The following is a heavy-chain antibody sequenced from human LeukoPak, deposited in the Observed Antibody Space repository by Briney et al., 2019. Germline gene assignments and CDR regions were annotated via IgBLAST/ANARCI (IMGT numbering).Heavy chain of an antibody. CDR3: AKASSGWPPFSVDY. D-gene: IGHD1-26*01. Sequence: PGGSLRLSCTASGFAVSNNYMSWVRQAPGKGLEWVSLIYNAVTYADSVKGRFTISRDDSKNTLNLQMNSLRADDTAVYYCAKASSGWPPFSVDYWGQGTLVTVSS. J-gene: IGHJ4*02. CDR1: GFAVSNNY. V-gene: IGHV3-53*05. CDR2: IYNAVT.